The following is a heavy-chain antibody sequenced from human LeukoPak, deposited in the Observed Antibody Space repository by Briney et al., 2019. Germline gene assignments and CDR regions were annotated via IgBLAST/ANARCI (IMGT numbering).Heavy chain of an antibody. J-gene: IGHJ1*01. CDR3: AKGAYDSSGYYYKTEYFQH. V-gene: IGHV3-43*01. CDR2: ISWDGGST. CDR1: GFTFDDYT. D-gene: IGHD3-22*01. Sequence: QPGGSLRLSRAPSGFTFDDYTMHWARQAPGKGLEWVSLISWDGGSTYYADSVKGRFTIYRDNSKNSLYLQMNSLRTEDTALYYCAKGAYDSSGYYYKTEYFQHWGQGTLVTVSS.